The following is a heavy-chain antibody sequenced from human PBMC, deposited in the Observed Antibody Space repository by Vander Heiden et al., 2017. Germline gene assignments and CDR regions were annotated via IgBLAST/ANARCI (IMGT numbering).Heavy chain of an antibody. Sequence: QVQLQESGPGLVKPSQTLSLTCTVSGGSISSGGYYWSWIRQHPGKGLEWIGYIYYSGSTYYNPSLKSRVTISVDTSKNQFSLKLSSVTAADTAVYYCASSYYDFWSGWGAWFDPWGQGTLVTVSS. CDR1: GGSISSGGYY. D-gene: IGHD3-3*01. J-gene: IGHJ5*02. CDR2: IYYSGST. CDR3: ASSYYDFWSGWGAWFDP. V-gene: IGHV4-31*03.